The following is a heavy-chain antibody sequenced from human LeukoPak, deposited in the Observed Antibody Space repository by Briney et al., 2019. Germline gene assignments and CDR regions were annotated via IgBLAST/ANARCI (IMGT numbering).Heavy chain of an antibody. CDR3: ARGPNRYYFDY. CDR1: GGSISSYY. Sequence: SETLSFTCTVSGGSISSYYWSWIRQPPGKGLEWTGYIYYSVRTNYNPSLKSRVTISVDTSKNQFSLKLSSVTAADTAVYYCARGPNRYYFDYWGQGTLVTVSS. J-gene: IGHJ4*02. V-gene: IGHV4-59*01. D-gene: IGHD2/OR15-2a*01. CDR2: IYYSVRT.